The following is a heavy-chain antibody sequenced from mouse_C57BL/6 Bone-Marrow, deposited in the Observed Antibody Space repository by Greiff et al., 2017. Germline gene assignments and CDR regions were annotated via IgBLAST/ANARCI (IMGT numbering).Heavy chain of an antibody. CDR1: GFTFSSYA. CDR3: TRDWGLYYYGSSWYFDV. D-gene: IGHD1-1*01. V-gene: IGHV5-9-1*02. Sequence: EVKLMESGEGLVKPGGSLKLSCAASGFTFSSYAMSWVRQTPEKRLEWVAYISSGGDYIYYADTVKGRFTISRDNARNTLYLQMSSLKSEDTAMYYCTRDWGLYYYGSSWYFDVWGTGTTVTVSS. J-gene: IGHJ1*03. CDR2: ISSGGDYI.